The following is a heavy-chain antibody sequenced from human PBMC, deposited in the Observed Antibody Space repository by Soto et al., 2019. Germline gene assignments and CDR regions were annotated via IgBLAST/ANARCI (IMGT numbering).Heavy chain of an antibody. CDR1: GFSFGSYA. V-gene: IGHV3-23*01. D-gene: IGHD3-3*01. CDR2: ISGSDGKT. CDR3: ARWSYLDY. J-gene: IGHJ4*02. Sequence: PGGSLRLSCAASGFSFGSYALIWVRQAPGKGLEWVSTISGSDGKTFYADSVKGRFSISRDTSQSTLYLQMNILRADDTAMYYCARWSYLDYWGQGTRVTVS.